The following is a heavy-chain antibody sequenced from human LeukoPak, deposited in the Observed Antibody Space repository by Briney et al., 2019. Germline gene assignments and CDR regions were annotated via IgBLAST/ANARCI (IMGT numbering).Heavy chain of an antibody. D-gene: IGHD3-16*02. V-gene: IGHV4-39*01. CDR1: GGSINSNNHY. J-gene: IGHJ1*01. CDR2: INYSGTI. Sequence: SETLSLTCNVSGGSINSNNHYWGWIRQPPGKGLEWLGSINYSGTIFYSPSLNSRVTISVDTSGNQFSLKLTSVTAADTAVYYCARHQTSYDYVWGSYPGYFQHWGQGTLVTVSS. CDR3: ARHQTSYDYVWGSYPGYFQH.